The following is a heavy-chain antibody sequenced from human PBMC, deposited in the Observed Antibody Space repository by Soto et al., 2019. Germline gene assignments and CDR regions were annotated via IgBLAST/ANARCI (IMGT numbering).Heavy chain of an antibody. V-gene: IGHV3-15*07. Sequence: GALSLSCEAAGFPFSNAWINWVRQAAGRELEWVGRIKSKTDGGTTDFAAPVKGRFAISRDDSKDMVYLQMNSLKTEDTGIYNCKTDFYITMLVVRFGYWCPGNLVSV. CDR3: KTDFYITMLVVRFGY. CDR2: IKSKTDGGTT. CDR1: GFPFSNAW. D-gene: IGHD3-22*01. J-gene: IGHJ4*01.